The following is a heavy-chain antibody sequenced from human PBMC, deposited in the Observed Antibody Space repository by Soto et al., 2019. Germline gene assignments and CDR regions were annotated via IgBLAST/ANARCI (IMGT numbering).Heavy chain of an antibody. J-gene: IGHJ4*02. Sequence: EVKLLDSGGGLVQPGGSLRLSCAASGFTFITYVMAWVRQAPGRGLEWVSGISASGSNGFYTDSVKGRFIISRDNSKNTLYLQMNSLRVDDTALYFCAKGDSDYYFDSLGQGTLVTVSS. CDR3: AKGDSDYYFDS. CDR2: ISASGSNG. V-gene: IGHV3-23*01. D-gene: IGHD4-4*01. CDR1: GFTFITYV.